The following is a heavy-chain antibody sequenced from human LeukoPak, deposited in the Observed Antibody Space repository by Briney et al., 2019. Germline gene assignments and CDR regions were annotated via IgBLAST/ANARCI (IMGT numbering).Heavy chain of an antibody. D-gene: IGHD6-19*01. V-gene: IGHV1-8*03. CDR3: ARGRQWLFEPYYCYYVDV. CDR2: MNPNSGNT. Sequence: ASVKVSCKASGYTFTSYDINWVRQATGQGLEWMGWMNPNSGNTGYAQKFQGRVTITRNTSISTAYMELSSLRSEDTAVYYCARGRQWLFEPYYCYYVDVWGKGTTVTVSS. CDR1: GYTFTSYD. J-gene: IGHJ6*03.